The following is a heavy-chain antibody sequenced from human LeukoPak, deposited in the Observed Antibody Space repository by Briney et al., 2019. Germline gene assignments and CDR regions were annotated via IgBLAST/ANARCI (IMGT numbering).Heavy chain of an antibody. CDR3: ARGVNYFVLEY. V-gene: IGHV3-23*01. D-gene: IGHD3-10*02. CDR1: GFTFSTYA. J-gene: IGHJ4*02. CDR2: LSPSGGIT. Sequence: PGGSLRLSCAASGFTFSTYAMSWVRQAPGKGLEWVSALSPSGGITYYEDSVKGRFTISRGNSKNTLYLQMNSLRAEDTAVYYCARGVNYFVLEYWGQGTLVTISS.